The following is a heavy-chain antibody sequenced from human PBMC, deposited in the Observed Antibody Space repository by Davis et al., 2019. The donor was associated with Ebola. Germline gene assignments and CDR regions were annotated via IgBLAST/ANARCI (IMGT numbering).Heavy chain of an antibody. CDR3: VRISEEWLVPFDY. D-gene: IGHD6-19*01. CDR1: GFTFSHYA. V-gene: IGHV3-30-3*01. Sequence: PGGSLRLSCTASGFTFSHYAMHWVRQAPGKGLEWVALISYDGNNKYYADSVKGRFTISRDKSKNSLYLQMNSLRVEDTAVYYCVRISEEWLVPFDYWGQGTLLTVSS. J-gene: IGHJ4*02. CDR2: ISYDGNNK.